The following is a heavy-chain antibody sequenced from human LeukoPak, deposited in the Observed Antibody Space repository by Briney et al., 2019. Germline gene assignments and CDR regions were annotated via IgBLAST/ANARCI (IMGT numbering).Heavy chain of an antibody. V-gene: IGHV1-69*05. J-gene: IGHJ5*02. D-gene: IGHD2-15*01. CDR1: GGTFSSYA. CDR3: AYCSGGSCSFPTEPDP. Sequence: SVKVSCKASGGTFSSYAISRVRQAPGQGLEWMGRIIPIFGTANYAQKFQGRVTITTDESTSTAYMELSSLRSEDTAVYYCAYCSGGSCSFPTEPDPWGQGTLVTVSS. CDR2: IIPIFGTA.